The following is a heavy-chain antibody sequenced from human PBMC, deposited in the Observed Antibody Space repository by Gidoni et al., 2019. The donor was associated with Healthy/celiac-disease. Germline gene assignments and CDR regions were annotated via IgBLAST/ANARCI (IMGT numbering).Heavy chain of an antibody. CDR1: GVSFSGYY. V-gene: IGHV4-34*01. CDR3: ARLYPSNYYYYYYMDV. J-gene: IGHJ6*03. CDR2: INYSGST. Sequence: QVQLQQWGAGLLKPSETLSLTCAVYGVSFSGYYWRWIRQPPGKGLEWIGEINYSGSTKYNPSLKSRVTISVDTSKNQFSLKLSSVTAADTAVYYCARLYPSNYYYYYYMDVWGKGTTVTVSS. D-gene: IGHD4-4*01.